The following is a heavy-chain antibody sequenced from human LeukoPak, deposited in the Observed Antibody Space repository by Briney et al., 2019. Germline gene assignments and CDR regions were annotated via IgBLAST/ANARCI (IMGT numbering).Heavy chain of an antibody. Sequence: SETLSLTCTVSGYSISSGYYWGWIRRPPGKGLEWIGSIYHSGSTYYNPSLKSRVTISVDMSKNQFSLKLSSVTAADTAVYYCARVRSGYTFDYWGQGTLVTVSS. J-gene: IGHJ4*02. V-gene: IGHV4-38-2*02. CDR2: IYHSGST. CDR3: ARVRSGYTFDY. D-gene: IGHD6-19*01. CDR1: GYSISSGYY.